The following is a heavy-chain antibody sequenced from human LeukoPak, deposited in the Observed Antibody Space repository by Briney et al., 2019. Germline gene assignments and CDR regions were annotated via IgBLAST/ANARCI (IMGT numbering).Heavy chain of an antibody. D-gene: IGHD3-22*01. J-gene: IGHJ4*02. CDR2: ISTYNGNT. CDR1: GYTFTGYY. Sequence: ASVKVSCKASGYTFTGYYMHWVRQAPGQGLEWMGWISTYNGNTNYAQKFQGRVIMTTDTYTKTAYMELTSLRSDDSAVYYCARHPYYDTSAYYVYWGQGTLVTVSS. V-gene: IGHV1-18*04. CDR3: ARHPYYDTSAYYVY.